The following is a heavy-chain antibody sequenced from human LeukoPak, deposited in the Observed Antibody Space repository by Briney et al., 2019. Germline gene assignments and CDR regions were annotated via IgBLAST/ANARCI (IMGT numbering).Heavy chain of an antibody. Sequence: SVKVSCKASGITFRSYAINWVRQAPGQGLEWMGAIIPSFGTVKYAQKFQGRVTMTADESTSTAYMDLNYLRSDDTAVYFCARATSANEYSYGFHFDYWGQGTLVTVSS. J-gene: IGHJ4*02. CDR3: ARATSANEYSYGFHFDY. V-gene: IGHV1-69*13. CDR1: GITFRSYA. D-gene: IGHD5-18*01. CDR2: IIPSFGTV.